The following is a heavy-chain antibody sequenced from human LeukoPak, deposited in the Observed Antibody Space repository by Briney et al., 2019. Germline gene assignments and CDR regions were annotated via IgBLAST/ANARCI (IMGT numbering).Heavy chain of an antibody. Sequence: GGSLRLSCAASGFTFSSYAMSWVRQAPGKGLEWVSAISGSGGSTYYADSVKGRFTISRDNSKNTLCLQMNSLRAEDTAVYYCACHDYPSDYNYYYGMDVWGQGTTVTVSS. J-gene: IGHJ6*02. D-gene: IGHD3-16*01. CDR1: GFTFSSYA. CDR2: ISGSGGST. V-gene: IGHV3-23*01. CDR3: ACHDYPSDYNYYYGMDV.